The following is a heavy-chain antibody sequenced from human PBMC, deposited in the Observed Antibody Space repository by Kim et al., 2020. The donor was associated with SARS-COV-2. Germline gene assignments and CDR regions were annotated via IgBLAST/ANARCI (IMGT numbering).Heavy chain of an antibody. CDR2: ISDDGGSE. CDR1: GFTFSSYG. CDR3: AKGVVTQFSAAFDI. J-gene: IGHJ3*02. Sequence: GGYLRLSCAASGFTFSSYGLHWVRQAPGKGLDWVAVISDDGGSEYYADSVKGRFTISRDNSKNTMYLQMNSLRPEDTAVYHCAKGVVTQFSAAFDIRGQGTMVTVSS. V-gene: IGHV3-30*18. D-gene: IGHD2-21*02.